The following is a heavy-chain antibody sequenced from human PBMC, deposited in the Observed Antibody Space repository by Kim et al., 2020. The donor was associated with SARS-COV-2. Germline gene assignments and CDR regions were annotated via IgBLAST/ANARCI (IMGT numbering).Heavy chain of an antibody. CDR1: GFTFSSYE. Sequence: GGSLRLSCAASGFTFSSYEMIWVRQAPGKGLEWVSYISSNGGIIHYADSAKGRFTISRDNAGDSLYLQMNSLKVEDTAVYYCAREGWGGANPLEYGMDVRGQGTTVTVSS. J-gene: IGHJ6*02. D-gene: IGHD2-21*01. CDR3: AREGWGGANPLEYGMDV. CDR2: ISSNGGII. V-gene: IGHV3-48*03.